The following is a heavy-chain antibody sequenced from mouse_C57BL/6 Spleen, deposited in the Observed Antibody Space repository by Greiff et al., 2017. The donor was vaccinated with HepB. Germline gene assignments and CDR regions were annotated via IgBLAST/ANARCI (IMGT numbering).Heavy chain of an antibody. CDR3: ARGLDGYFDV. D-gene: IGHD4-1*01. J-gene: IGHJ1*03. Sequence: VQLQQPGAELVMPGASVKLSCKASGYTFTSYWMHWVKQRPGQGLEWIGEIDPSDSYTNYNQKFKGKSTLTVDKSSSTAYMQLSSLTSEDSAVYCCARGLDGYFDVWGTGTTVTVSS. V-gene: IGHV1-69*01. CDR1: GYTFTSYW. CDR2: IDPSDSYT.